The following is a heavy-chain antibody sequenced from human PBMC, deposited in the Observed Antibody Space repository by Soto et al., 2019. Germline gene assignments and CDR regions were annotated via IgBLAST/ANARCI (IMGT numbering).Heavy chain of an antibody. CDR3: ARQMYYYDSSGSTEFDY. V-gene: IGHV4-39*01. CDR2: IYYSGST. J-gene: IGHJ4*02. Sequence: PSDTLSLNCTVSGGSISSSSYYWGWIRQPPGKGLEWIGSIYYSGSTYYNPSLKSRVTISVDTSKNQFSLKLSSVTAADTAVYYCARQMYYYDSSGSTEFDYWGQGTLVTVSS. D-gene: IGHD3-22*01. CDR1: GGSISSSSYY.